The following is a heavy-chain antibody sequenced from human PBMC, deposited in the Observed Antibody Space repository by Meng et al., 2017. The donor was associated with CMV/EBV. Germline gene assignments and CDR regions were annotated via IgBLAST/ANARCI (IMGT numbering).Heavy chain of an antibody. J-gene: IGHJ6*02. CDR1: GYTFTGYY. CDR3: AREEAYYYGMDV. CDR2: INPNSGGT. V-gene: IGHV1-2*02. Sequence: ASVKVSCKASGYTFTGYYMHWVRQASGQGLEWMGWINPNSGGTNYAQKFQGRVTMTRDTSISTAYMELSRLRSDDTAVYYCAREEAYYYGMDVWGQGTTVTVSS.